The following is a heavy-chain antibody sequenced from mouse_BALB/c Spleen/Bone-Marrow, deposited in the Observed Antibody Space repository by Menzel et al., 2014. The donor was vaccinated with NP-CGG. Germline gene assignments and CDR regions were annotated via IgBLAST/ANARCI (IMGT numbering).Heavy chain of an antibody. CDR1: GYTFTSYW. CDR2: INPSNGRT. Sequence: QESGAELVKPGASVKLSCKASGYTFTSYWMHWVKQRPGQGLEWIGEINPSNGRTNYNEKFKSKATLTVDKSSSTAYMQLSSLTSEDSAVYYCAREDILYAMDYWGQGTSVTVSS. V-gene: IGHV1S81*02. CDR3: AREDILYAMDY. J-gene: IGHJ4*01.